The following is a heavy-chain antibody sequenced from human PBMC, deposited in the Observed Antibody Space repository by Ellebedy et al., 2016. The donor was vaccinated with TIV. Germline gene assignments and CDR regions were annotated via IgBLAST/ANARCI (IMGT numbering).Heavy chain of an antibody. J-gene: IGHJ4*02. CDR1: GGSISSSVYY. V-gene: IGHV4-39*01. CDR3: ARHSTASTIGN. D-gene: IGHD4-17*01. CDR2: LYRGGST. Sequence: MPGGSLRLSCTVSGGSISSSVYYWGWVRQPPGKGLEWIGSLYRGGSTYYNPSLKSRVAISIDTSKNQFSLKLSSVTAADTAMYYCARHSTASTIGNWGQGALVTVSS.